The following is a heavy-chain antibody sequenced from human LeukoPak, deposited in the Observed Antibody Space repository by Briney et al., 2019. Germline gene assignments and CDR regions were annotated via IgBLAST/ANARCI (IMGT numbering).Heavy chain of an antibody. Sequence: PSETLSLTCTVSGGSISSYYWSWIRQPPGKGLEWIGYIYYSGSTNYNPSLKSRVTISVDTSKNQFSLKLSSVTAADTAVYYCARADCSSTSCYPKRAITSFDYWGQGTLVTVSS. D-gene: IGHD2-2*01. CDR2: IYYSGST. J-gene: IGHJ4*02. V-gene: IGHV4-59*08. CDR3: ARADCSSTSCYPKRAITSFDY. CDR1: GGSISSYY.